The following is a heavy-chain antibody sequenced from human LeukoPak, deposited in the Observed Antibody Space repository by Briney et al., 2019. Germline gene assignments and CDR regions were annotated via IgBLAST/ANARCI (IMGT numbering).Heavy chain of an antibody. CDR3: AKDGGLWVSAHWGDS. J-gene: IGHJ4*02. V-gene: IGHV3-30*04. D-gene: IGHD7-27*01. CDR1: GFTFSSYA. Sequence: TGGSLRLSCAASGFTFSSYAMHWVRQAPGKGLEWVAFISHDGSNKYYADSVKGRFTVSRDNSKNTLFLQMNSLRAEDTAVYYCAKDGGLWVSAHWGDSWGRGTLVTVSS. CDR2: ISHDGSNK.